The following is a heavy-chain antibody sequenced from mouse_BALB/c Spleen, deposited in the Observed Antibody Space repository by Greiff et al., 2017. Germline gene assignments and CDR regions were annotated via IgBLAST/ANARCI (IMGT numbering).Heavy chain of an antibody. CDR3: ARGDEGLAY. J-gene: IGHJ3*01. CDR2: IWAGGST. Sequence: VKLQESGPGLVAPSQSLSITCTVSGFSLTSYGVHWVRQPPGKGLEWLGVIWAGGSTNYNSALMSRLSISKDNSKSQVFLKMNSLQTDDTAMYYCARGDEGLAYWGQGTLVTVSA. CDR1: GFSLTSYG. V-gene: IGHV2-9*02. D-gene: IGHD3-3*01.